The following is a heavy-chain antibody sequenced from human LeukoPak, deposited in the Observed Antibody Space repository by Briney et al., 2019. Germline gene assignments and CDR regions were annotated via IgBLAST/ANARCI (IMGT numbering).Heavy chain of an antibody. CDR2: ISAYNGNT. D-gene: IGHD6-6*01. V-gene: IGHV1-18*01. J-gene: IGHJ5*02. Sequence: ASVKVSCKASGGTFSSYAISWVRQAPGQGLEWMGWISAYNGNTNYAQKLQGRVTMTTDTSTSTAYMELRSLRSDDTAVYYCARSDGIAARSNWFDPWGQGTLVTVSS. CDR1: GGTFSSYA. CDR3: ARSDGIAARSNWFDP.